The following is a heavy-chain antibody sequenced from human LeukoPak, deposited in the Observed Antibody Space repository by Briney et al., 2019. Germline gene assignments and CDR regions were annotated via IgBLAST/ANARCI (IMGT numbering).Heavy chain of an antibody. CDR1: GYTFTDYY. V-gene: IGHV1-2*02. Sequence: ASVKVSCKASGYTFTDYYVHWVRQAPGQGLEWMGWINPNSGGTNYAQKFQGRVTMTRDTSISAAYMELSRLRSDDTAVYYCARYLQNYFDCWGQGTLVTVSS. D-gene: IGHD3-9*01. J-gene: IGHJ4*02. CDR2: INPNSGGT. CDR3: ARYLQNYFDC.